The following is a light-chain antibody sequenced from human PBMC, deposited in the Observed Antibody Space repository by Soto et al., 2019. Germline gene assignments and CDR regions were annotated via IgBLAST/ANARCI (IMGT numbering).Light chain of an antibody. V-gene: IGKV1-12*01. J-gene: IGKJ1*01. CDR2: AAT. CDR3: PQVANFPRT. CDR1: QDINSR. Sequence: DIQMTQSPSSVSASVGDTVTITCRASQDINSRLAWFQQQPGRPPKYVIQAATMLQSGFPSRFAGSGSGRDFTLTIHTLQPEDSATYYCPQVANFPRTFGQGTKVDIK.